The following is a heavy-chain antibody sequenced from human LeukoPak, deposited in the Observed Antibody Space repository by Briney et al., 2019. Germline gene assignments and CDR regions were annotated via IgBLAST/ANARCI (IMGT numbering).Heavy chain of an antibody. Sequence: SLRLSCSPSGFTHRSYAMHGVPQAPDKARVGVAFISYWGSNKYYGDPVKGRFTISRDNSKNTLYIQMNSLRAEDTAVYYCARPDIVVVPAATGHFDYWGQGTLVTVSS. CDR1: GFTHRSYA. CDR3: ARPDIVVVPAATGHFDY. J-gene: IGHJ4*02. CDR2: ISYWGSNK. D-gene: IGHD2-2*01. V-gene: IGHV3-30*04.